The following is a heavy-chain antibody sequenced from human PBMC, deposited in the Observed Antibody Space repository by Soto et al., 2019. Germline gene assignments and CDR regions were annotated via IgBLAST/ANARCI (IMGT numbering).Heavy chain of an antibody. D-gene: IGHD3-10*01. CDR1: GFTFSDFF. Sequence: QVQLVESGGGLVKPGGSLRLSCGASGFTFSDFFMAWVRQVPGKGLEWVSYSNTDGTTIYYADSVKGRFTMSRDNARNSLSLQVNSLRAEDTALSYCARPNGESMDYYHGMDVWGQGTTVTVSS. J-gene: IGHJ6*02. CDR2: SNTDGTTI. CDR3: ARPNGESMDYYHGMDV. V-gene: IGHV3-11*01.